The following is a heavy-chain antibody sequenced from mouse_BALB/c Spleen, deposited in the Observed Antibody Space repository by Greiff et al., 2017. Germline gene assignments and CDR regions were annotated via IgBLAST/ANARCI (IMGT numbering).Heavy chain of an antibody. CDR2: IRDGGSYT. J-gene: IGHJ4*01. CDR3: ARGDYGYKPYAMDY. V-gene: IGHV5-4*02. CDR1: GFTFSDYY. D-gene: IGHD1-2*01. Sequence: EVQVVESGGGLVKPGGSLKLSCAASGFTFSDYYMYWVRQTPEKRLEWVATIRDGGSYTYYPDSVKGRFTISRDNAKNNLYLQMSSLKSEDTAMYYCARGDYGYKPYAMDYWGQGTSVTVSS.